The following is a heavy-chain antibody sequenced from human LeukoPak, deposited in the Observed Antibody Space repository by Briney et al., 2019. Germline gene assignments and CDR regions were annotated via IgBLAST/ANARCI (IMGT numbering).Heavy chain of an antibody. D-gene: IGHD5-18*01. CDR1: GFTFSSYW. J-gene: IGHJ6*02. CDR3: ARDIPQGGYSYGYGMDV. CDR2: INSDGSST. Sequence: PGGSLRLSCAAAGFTFSSYWMHWVRQAPGKGLVWVSRINSDGSSTSFADSVKGRFTISRDNAKNTLYLQMNSLRAEDTAVYYCARDIPQGGYSYGYGMDVWGQGTTVTVSS. V-gene: IGHV3-74*01.